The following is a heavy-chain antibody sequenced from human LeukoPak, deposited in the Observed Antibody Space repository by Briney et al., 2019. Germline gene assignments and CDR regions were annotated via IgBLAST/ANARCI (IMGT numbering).Heavy chain of an antibody. CDR3: LRLQAGRSGLMDV. Sequence: GGSLRLSCAASGFTLSGYWMHWVRQVPGEGLVWVSRIDANGGGTNYAQSLKGRFAISRDTAKNTLYLQMSRLRIEDTPAYYCLRLQAGRSGLMDVWGRGTTVTVSS. CDR1: GFTLSGYW. CDR2: IDANGGGT. D-gene: IGHD2-8*02. J-gene: IGHJ6*02. V-gene: IGHV3-74*01.